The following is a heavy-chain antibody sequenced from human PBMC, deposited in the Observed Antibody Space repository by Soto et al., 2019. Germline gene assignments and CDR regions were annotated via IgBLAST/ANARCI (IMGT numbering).Heavy chain of an antibody. J-gene: IGHJ4*02. CDR2: IGTAGDA. CDR1: GFTFSSYD. Sequence: EVQLVESGGGLVQPGGSLRLSCAASGFTFSSYDMHWVRQATGKGLEWVSAIGTAGDAYYPGSVKGRFTISRENAKNSLYLQMNSLGAGDTAVYYCARGGYGSGTNFDYWGQGTLVTVSS. V-gene: IGHV3-13*04. D-gene: IGHD3-10*01. CDR3: ARGGYGSGTNFDY.